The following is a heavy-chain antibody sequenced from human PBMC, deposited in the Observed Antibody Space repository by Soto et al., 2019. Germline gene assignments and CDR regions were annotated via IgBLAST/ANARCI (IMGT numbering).Heavy chain of an antibody. D-gene: IGHD3-22*01. Sequence: GGSLRLSCAASGFTFSSYAMHWVRQAPGKGLEWVAVISYDGSNKYYADSVKGRFTISRDNSKNTLYLQMNSLRAEDTAVYYCVPDYDSSGYYWGQGTLVTGSS. CDR1: GFTFSSYA. V-gene: IGHV3-30-3*01. CDR3: VPDYDSSGYY. J-gene: IGHJ4*02. CDR2: ISYDGSNK.